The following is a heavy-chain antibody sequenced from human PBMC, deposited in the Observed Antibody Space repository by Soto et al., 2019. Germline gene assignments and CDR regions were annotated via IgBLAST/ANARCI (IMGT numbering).Heavy chain of an antibody. CDR3: ARGDRYCSTTSSCYLNWFDP. D-gene: IGHD2-2*01. V-gene: IGHV4-34*01. J-gene: IGHJ5*02. CDR2: INQSGST. CDR1: GGSFSGYY. Sequence: QVQLQQWGAGLLKPSETLSLTCAVYGGSFSGYYWSWIRQPPGKGLEWIGEINQSGSTNYNPSLKRRGTISIDTAKNQLSLKLSSVIAADTAVYYCARGDRYCSTTSSCYLNWFDPWGQGTLVTVSS.